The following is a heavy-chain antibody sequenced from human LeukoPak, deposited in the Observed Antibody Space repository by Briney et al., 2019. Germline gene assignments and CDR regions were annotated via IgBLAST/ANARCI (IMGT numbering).Heavy chain of an antibody. V-gene: IGHV1-18*01. D-gene: IGHD3-10*01. CDR2: ISAYNGNT. CDR3: ARVAFSMVRGAIDY. J-gene: IGHJ4*02. CDR1: GYTFTSYG. Sequence: ASVKVSCKASGYTFTSYGISWVRQAPGQGLEWMGWISAYNGNTNYAQKLQGRVTMTTDTSTSTVYMELRSLRSDVTAVYYCARVAFSMVRGAIDYWGQGTLVTVSS.